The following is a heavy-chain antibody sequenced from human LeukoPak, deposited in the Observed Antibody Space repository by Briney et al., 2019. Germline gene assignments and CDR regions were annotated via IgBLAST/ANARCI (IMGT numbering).Heavy chain of an antibody. D-gene: IGHD4-17*01. CDR1: GFTFSNYS. Sequence: GGSLRLSCAASGFTFSNYSMSWVRQAPGKGLEWVSTISGAGGTTYYADSVKGRFTISRDNSKNTLFLQFNSLRADDAAVYYCAKGRGTTVTAAANYWGQGTLVTVSS. V-gene: IGHV3-23*01. J-gene: IGHJ4*02. CDR3: AKGRGTTVTAAANY. CDR2: ISGAGGTT.